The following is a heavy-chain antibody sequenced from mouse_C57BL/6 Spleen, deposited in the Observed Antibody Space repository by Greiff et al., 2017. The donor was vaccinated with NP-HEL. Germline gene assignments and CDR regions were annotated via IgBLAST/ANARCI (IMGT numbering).Heavy chain of an antibody. V-gene: IGHV1-61*01. D-gene: IGHD2-5*01. J-gene: IGHJ4*01. CDR1: GYTFTSYW. CDR3: ARLGAYSNYNYAMDY. CDR2: IYPSDSET. Sequence: QVQLKQPGAELVRPGSSVKLSCKASGYTFTSYWMDWVKQRPGQGLEWIGNIYPSDSETHYNQKFKDKATLTVDKSSSTAYMQLSSLTSEDSAVYYCARLGAYSNYNYAMDYWGQGTSVTVSS.